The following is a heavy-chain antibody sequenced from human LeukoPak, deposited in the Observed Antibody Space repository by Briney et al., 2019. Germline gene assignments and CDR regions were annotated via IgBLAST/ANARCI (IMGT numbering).Heavy chain of an antibody. CDR2: IIPILGIA. CDR1: GGTFTSYA. Sequence: PVKVSCKASGGTFTSYAISWVRQAPGQGLECMGRIIPILGIANYAQKFQGRVTITADKSTSTAYIELSSLRSEDTAVYYCARTTMVRGVIQLDYWGQGTLVTVSS. CDR3: ARTTMVRGVIQLDY. J-gene: IGHJ4*02. D-gene: IGHD3-10*01. V-gene: IGHV1-69*04.